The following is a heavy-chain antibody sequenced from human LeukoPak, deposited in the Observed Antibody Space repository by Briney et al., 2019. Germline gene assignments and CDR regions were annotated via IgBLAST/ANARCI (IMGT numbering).Heavy chain of an antibody. D-gene: IGHD1-26*01. J-gene: IGHJ4*02. CDR2: ISGSGGST. CDR1: GFTFSSYA. CDR3: AKWGASRELDY. V-gene: IGHV3-23*01. Sequence: PGGSLRLSCAPSGFTFSSYAMSWVRQAPGKGLEWVSAISGSGGSTYYADSVKGRFAISRDNSKNTLYLQMSSLRAEDTAVYYCAKWGASRELDYWGQGTLVTVSS.